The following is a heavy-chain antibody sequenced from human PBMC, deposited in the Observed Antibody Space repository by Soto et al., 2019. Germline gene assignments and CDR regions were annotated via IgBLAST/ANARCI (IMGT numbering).Heavy chain of an antibody. J-gene: IGHJ6*02. V-gene: IGHV3-30-3*01. CDR1: GFTFSSYA. D-gene: IGHD6-6*01. CDR2: ISYDGSNK. CDR3: AIEEKQLVVYYYYYGMDV. Sequence: QVQLVESGGGVVQPGRSLRLSCAASGFTFSSYAMHWVRQAPGKGLEWVAVISYDGSNKYYADSVKGRFTISRDNSKNTLYLHMNSLRAEDTAVYYWAIEEKQLVVYYYYYGMDVWGQGTTVTVSS.